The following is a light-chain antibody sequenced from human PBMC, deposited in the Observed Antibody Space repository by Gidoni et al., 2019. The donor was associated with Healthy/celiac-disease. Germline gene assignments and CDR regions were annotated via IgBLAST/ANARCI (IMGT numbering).Light chain of an antibody. CDR2: AAS. V-gene: IGKV1-39*01. Sequence: DIKMTRSPSSLSASVGDRVTITCRASQSISSYLNWYQQKPGKAPKLLIYAASSLQSGVPSRFSGSGSETDFTLTISSLQPEDFATYYCQQSYSTPYTFGQGTKLEIK. CDR1: QSISSY. J-gene: IGKJ2*01. CDR3: QQSYSTPYT.